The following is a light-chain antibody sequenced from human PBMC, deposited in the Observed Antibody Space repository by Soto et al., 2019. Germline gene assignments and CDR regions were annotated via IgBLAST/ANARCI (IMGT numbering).Light chain of an antibody. V-gene: IGKV1-5*03. Sequence: DIQMTQSPSTLSGSVGDRVXXXXXPSQTIRSGLAWYQQKPGKAHXLLIYKASTLKSGVPSRFSGSGSGTEYPLTISSLQLDDFASYSCQHYNXXXXXFGQG. CDR1: QTIRSG. J-gene: IGKJ1*01. CDR2: KAS. CDR3: QHYNXXXXX.